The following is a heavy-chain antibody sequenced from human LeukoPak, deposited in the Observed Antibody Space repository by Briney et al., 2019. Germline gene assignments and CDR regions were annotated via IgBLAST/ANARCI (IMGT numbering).Heavy chain of an antibody. D-gene: IGHD6-13*01. J-gene: IGHJ4*02. CDR2: IYYSGST. Sequence: SETLSLTCTVSGGSISNYYWSWVRQPPGQRLQSILYIYYSGSTNYNSSLKSRVTISVDTSKNQFSLKLTSVTAADTAVYYCARHSHPDSSSWYWDYWGQGTLVTVSS. CDR3: ARHSHPDSSSWYWDY. CDR1: GGSISNYY. V-gene: IGHV4-59*08.